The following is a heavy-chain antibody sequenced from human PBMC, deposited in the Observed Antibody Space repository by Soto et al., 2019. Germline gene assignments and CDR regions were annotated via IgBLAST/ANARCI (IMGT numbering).Heavy chain of an antibody. V-gene: IGHV4-30-2*01. Sequence: QMLLQESGSGLVKPSQTLSLTCAVSGGSISSGGYSWSWIRQPPGKGLEWIGYIYHSVTYYNPSLKTPVTSSIHTSKNQFSPKLSSVTAAAPAVYYCASAGGLGAVAVDYWGQGTLVTVSS. J-gene: IGHJ4*02. CDR3: ASAGGLGAVAVDY. CDR1: GGSISSGGYS. D-gene: IGHD6-19*01. CDR2: IYHSVT.